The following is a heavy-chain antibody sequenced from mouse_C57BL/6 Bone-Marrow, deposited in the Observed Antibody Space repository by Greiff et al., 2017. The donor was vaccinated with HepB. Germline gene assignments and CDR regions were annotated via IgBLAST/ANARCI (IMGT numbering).Heavy chain of an antibody. Sequence: QVQLQQPGAELVKPGASVKLSCKASGYTFTSYWMHWVKQRPGQGLEWIGMIHPNSGSTNYNEKFKSKATLTVDKSSITAYMQLSSLTSEDSAVYYCARDDGSKGNWYFDVWGTGTTVTVSS. CDR2: IHPNSGST. CDR3: ARDDGSKGNWYFDV. CDR1: GYTFTSYW. V-gene: IGHV1-64*01. J-gene: IGHJ1*03. D-gene: IGHD1-1*01.